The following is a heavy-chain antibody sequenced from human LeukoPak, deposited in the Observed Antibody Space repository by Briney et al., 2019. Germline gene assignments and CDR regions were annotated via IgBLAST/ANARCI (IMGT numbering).Heavy chain of an antibody. CDR2: TRNKANSYTT. Sequence: PGGSLRLSCAASGFPFSDHYMDWVRQAPGKGLEWVGRTRNKANSYTTEYAASVKGRFTISRDDSKNSLYLQMNSLKTEDTAVYYCATGYSSGGHWYSGYWGQGTLVTVSS. CDR3: ATGYSSGGHWYSGY. J-gene: IGHJ4*02. CDR1: GFPFSDHY. D-gene: IGHD2-15*01. V-gene: IGHV3-72*01.